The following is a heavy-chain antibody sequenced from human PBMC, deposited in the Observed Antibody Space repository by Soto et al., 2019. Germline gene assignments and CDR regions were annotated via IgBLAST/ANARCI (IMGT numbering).Heavy chain of an antibody. V-gene: IGHV3-64D*06. CDR2: STYVGGTP. CDR3: VKDYSHGRFPDP. J-gene: IGHJ5*02. Sequence: PGGSLGLSCSASGFNLKDYGMHWVRQAPGKGLEQVAASTYVGGTPYYVESVKGRFTVSRDNSKNTLYLQMGSLRPEDTAIYFCVKDYSHGRFPDPWGQGTLVTVSS. D-gene: IGHD1-26*01. CDR1: GFNLKDYG.